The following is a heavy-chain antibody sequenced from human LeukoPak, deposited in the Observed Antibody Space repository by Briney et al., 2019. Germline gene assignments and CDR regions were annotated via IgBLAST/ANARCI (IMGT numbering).Heavy chain of an antibody. J-gene: IGHJ3*02. CDR1: GFTFSSYA. CDR2: IYSDGTT. V-gene: IGHV3-66*01. D-gene: IGHD3-22*01. CDR3: AREGKWLFGAFDI. Sequence: PGGSLRLSCAASGFTFSSYAMHWVRQAPGKGLEWVSAIYSDGTTYYADSVKGRFIISRDISKNTLYVQMNSLRAEDTAVYYCAREGKWLFGAFDIWGQGTMVTVSS.